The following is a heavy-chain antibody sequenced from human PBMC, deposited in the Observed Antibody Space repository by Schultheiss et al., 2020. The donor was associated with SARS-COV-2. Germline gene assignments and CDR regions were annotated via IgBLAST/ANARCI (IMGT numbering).Heavy chain of an antibody. CDR2: IYHSGST. J-gene: IGHJ4*02. Sequence: GSLRLSCTVSGDSVSSRSYYWSWIRQPPGKGLEWIGNIYHSGSTYYNPSLKSRVTISVDTSKNQFSLKLSSVTAADTAVYYCARVRRTMGGSDYWGQGTLVTFSS. CDR1: GDSVSSRSYY. V-gene: IGHV4-39*07. D-gene: IGHD1-1*01. CDR3: ARVRRTMGGSDY.